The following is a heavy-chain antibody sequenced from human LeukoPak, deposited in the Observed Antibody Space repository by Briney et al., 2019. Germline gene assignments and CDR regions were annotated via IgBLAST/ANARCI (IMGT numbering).Heavy chain of an antibody. D-gene: IGHD1-26*01. CDR2: ISAYNGNT. V-gene: IGHV1-18*01. CDR3: ARDLAEWELPH. J-gene: IGHJ4*02. Sequence: ASVKVSCKASGYTFTSYGISWVRQAPGQGLEWMGWISAYNGNTNYAQKFQGRVTMTRDTSISTAYMELRSLRSDDTAVYYCARDLAEWELPHWGQGTLVTVSS. CDR1: GYTFTSYG.